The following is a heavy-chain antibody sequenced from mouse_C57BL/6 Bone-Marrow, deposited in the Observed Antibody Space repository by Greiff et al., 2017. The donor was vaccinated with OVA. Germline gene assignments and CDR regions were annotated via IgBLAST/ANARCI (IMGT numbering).Heavy chain of an antibody. V-gene: IGHV1-69*01. CDR3: ARFGYYVYFDY. J-gene: IGHJ2*01. CDR2: IDPSDSYT. Sequence: VQLQQPGAELVMPGASVKLSCKASGYTFTSYWMHWVKQRPGQGLEWIGEIDPSDSYTNYNQKFKGKSTLTVDKSSSTAYMQLSSLTSEDSAVYYCARFGYYVYFDYWGQGTTLTVSS. D-gene: IGHD2-3*01. CDR1: GYTFTSYW.